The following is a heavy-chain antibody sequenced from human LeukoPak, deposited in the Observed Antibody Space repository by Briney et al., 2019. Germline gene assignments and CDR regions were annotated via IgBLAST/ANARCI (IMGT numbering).Heavy chain of an antibody. CDR2: INWSGGSR. V-gene: IGHV3-20*04. CDR1: GFSFDDYG. J-gene: IGHJ6*03. Sequence: GGSLRLSCAASGFSFDDYGMSWVRQAPGKGLQWVSGINWSGGSRGYADSVKGRFTISRDNAKNSLYLQMNSLRAEDTALYYCARVPHHTVVPAAMRDYYYYYYMDVWGKGTTVTVSS. D-gene: IGHD2-2*01. CDR3: ARVPHHTVVPAAMRDYYYYYYMDV.